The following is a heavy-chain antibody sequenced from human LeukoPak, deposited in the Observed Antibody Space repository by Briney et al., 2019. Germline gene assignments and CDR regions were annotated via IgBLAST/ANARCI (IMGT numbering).Heavy chain of an antibody. D-gene: IGHD5-18*01. CDR3: AKLSAYSYGDKGD. Sequence: PGGSLRLSCAASGFTFSSYAMSWVRQAPGKGLEWVSAISGSGGYTYYADSVTGRFTISRDNSKNTLYLQMNSLRAEDTAVYYCAKLSAYSYGDKGDWGQGTLVTVSS. CDR1: GFTFSSYA. J-gene: IGHJ4*02. CDR2: ISGSGGYT. V-gene: IGHV3-23*01.